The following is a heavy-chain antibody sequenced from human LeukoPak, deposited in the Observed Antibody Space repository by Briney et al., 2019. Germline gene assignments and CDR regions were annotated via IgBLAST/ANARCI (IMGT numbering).Heavy chain of an antibody. CDR1: GGSISSGEYY. CDR3: ASTNCSSARCYGANWFDP. Sequence: SETLSLTCSVSGGSISSGEYYWSWIRQPPGKGLEGMGYIYNSGSTFHYNPSLKSRVTISVDPSKNQFSLRLTSVTAADTAVYYCASTNCSSARCYGANWFDPWGQGTLVTVSS. J-gene: IGHJ5*02. CDR2: IYNSGST. V-gene: IGHV4-30-4*08. D-gene: IGHD2-2*01.